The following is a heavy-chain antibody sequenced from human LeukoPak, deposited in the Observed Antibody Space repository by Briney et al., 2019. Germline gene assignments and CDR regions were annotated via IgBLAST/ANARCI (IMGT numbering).Heavy chain of an antibody. V-gene: IGHV3-23*01. Sequence: GGSLTLSCAASGFTFSSYAMSWVRQAPGKGLEWVSAISGSGGSTYYADSVKGRFTISRDNSKNTLYLQMNSLRAEDTAVYYCAVVLSGWTIDYWGQGTLVTVSS. J-gene: IGHJ4*02. CDR3: AVVLSGWTIDY. CDR2: ISGSGGST. D-gene: IGHD6-19*01. CDR1: GFTFSSYA.